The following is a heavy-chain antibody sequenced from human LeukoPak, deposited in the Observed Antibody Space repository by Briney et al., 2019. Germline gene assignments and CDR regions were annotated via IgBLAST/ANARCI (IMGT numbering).Heavy chain of an antibody. CDR1: GSTFNYYA. D-gene: IGHD6-25*01. V-gene: IGHV3-30*18. J-gene: IGHJ4*02. Sequence: GGSWGLSGAAPGSTFNYYAMHWVGKVPGKGLGGGPFISYDGSNRYYADSVKGRFTISRDNSKNSLFLQMNSLRPEDTAVYYCAKDGSIAAAGYFDFWGLGTLVTVSS. CDR3: AKDGSIAAAGYFDF. CDR2: ISYDGSNR.